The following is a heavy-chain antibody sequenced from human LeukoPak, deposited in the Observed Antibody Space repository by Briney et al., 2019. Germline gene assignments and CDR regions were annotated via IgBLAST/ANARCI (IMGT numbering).Heavy chain of an antibody. CDR3: AGNGHRSVLTIIVVL. D-gene: IGHD2-2*01. CDR1: GFTFSTYT. V-gene: IGHV3-48*04. J-gene: IGHJ4*02. Sequence: GGSLRLSCATSGFTFSTYTMNWVRQSPGKGPEWIAYIDSSSNTIYYADSVKGRFTISRDNAKNPLYLQMNSLRVEDTAVYYCAGNGHRSVLTIIVVLWGQGTLVTVSS. CDR2: IDSSSNTI.